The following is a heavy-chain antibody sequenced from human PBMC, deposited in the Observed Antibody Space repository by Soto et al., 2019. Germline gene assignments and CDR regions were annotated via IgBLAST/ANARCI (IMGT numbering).Heavy chain of an antibody. Sequence: QVQLVQSGAEVKKPGSSVKVSCKASGGTFSSYTISWVRQAPGQGLEWMGRIIPILGIANYAQKFQGRVTSTADKSTSTAYMELSSLRSEDTAVYYCARDMDDGKGDVETGFDFLFDYWGQGTLVTVSS. J-gene: IGHJ4*02. CDR2: IIPILGIA. V-gene: IGHV1-69*08. CDR1: GGTFSSYT. CDR3: ARDMDDGKGDVETGFDFLFDY. D-gene: IGHD3-3*01.